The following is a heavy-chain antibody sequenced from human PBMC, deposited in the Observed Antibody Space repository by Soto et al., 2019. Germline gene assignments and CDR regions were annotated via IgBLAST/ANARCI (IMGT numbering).Heavy chain of an antibody. CDR1: GFSFSSYW. Sequence: EVQLVESGGGLVQPGGSLRLSCAASGFSFSSYWMHWVSQAPGKGLVWVSRIKTDGSIITYADSVKGRFTISRDNAKNTLYLQMNTLRAEYTAVYYCARVGQGAWYFDLWGRGTLVTVYS. CDR2: IKTDGSII. V-gene: IGHV3-74*01. D-gene: IGHD1-26*01. CDR3: ARVGQGAWYFDL. J-gene: IGHJ2*01.